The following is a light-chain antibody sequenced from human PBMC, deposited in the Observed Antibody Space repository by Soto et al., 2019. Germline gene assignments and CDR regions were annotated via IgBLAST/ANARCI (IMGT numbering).Light chain of an antibody. Sequence: QSVLTQPACVSVSPGQSITGPCSGTSSDIGSYNHVAWYQQFPGKSPKLMIYAVSDRPPGVSDRFSGSKSGITASLTISGLQTEDEADYYCISYTDRQSYLFGTGTKVTVL. CDR3: ISYTDRQSYL. J-gene: IGLJ1*01. CDR2: AVS. CDR1: SSDIGSYNH. V-gene: IGLV2-14*03.